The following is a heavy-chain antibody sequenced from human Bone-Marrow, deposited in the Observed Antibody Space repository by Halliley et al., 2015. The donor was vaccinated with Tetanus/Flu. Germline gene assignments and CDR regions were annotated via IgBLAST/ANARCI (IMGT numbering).Heavy chain of an antibody. CDR3: ARANIVGATADFDY. Sequence: CAASGFTFSGHGMHWVRQAPGKGLEWVALIWYDGSKTYYADSVKGRFTISRDNSKNTLYLEMNSLRAGDTAVYYCARANIVGATADFDYWGQGSLVTVSS. CDR1: GFTFSGHG. J-gene: IGHJ4*02. CDR2: IWYDGSKT. V-gene: IGHV3-33*01. D-gene: IGHD1-26*01.